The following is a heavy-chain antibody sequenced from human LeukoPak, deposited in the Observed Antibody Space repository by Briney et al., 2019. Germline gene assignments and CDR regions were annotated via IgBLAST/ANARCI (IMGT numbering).Heavy chain of an antibody. CDR1: GGSISSYY. J-gene: IGHJ3*02. D-gene: IGHD3-22*01. CDR2: IYTSGST. Sequence: SETLSLTCTVSGGSISSYYWSWIRQPAGKGLEWIGRIYTSGSTNYNPSLKSRVTISVDTSKNQFSLKLSSVTAADTAVYYCARSRNYYDSSGFNIWGQGTMVTVSS. V-gene: IGHV4-4*07. CDR3: ARSRNYYDSSGFNI.